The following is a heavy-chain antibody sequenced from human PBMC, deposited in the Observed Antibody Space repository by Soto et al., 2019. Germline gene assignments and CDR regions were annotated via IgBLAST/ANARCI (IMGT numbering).Heavy chain of an antibody. CDR2: IKQDGSEK. V-gene: IGHV3-7*03. CDR1: GFTFSSYW. CDR3: ARVLDGRMATAEYYGMDV. D-gene: IGHD5-18*01. J-gene: IGHJ6*02. Sequence: GGSLRLSCAASGFTFSSYWMSWVRQAPGKGLEWVANIKQDGSEKYYVDSVKGRFTISRDNATNSLYLQMNSLRAEDTAVYYCARVLDGRMATAEYYGMDVWGQGSTVTVSS.